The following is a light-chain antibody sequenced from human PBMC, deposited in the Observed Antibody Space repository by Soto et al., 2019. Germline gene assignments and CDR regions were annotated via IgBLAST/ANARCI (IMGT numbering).Light chain of an antibody. CDR3: QQYNSYPWT. V-gene: IGKV1-5*03. Sequence: IQMTQSPSTLSASVGDRVTITCRASQSISSWLAGYQQKPGKAPKLLIYKASTLESGVPSNFSGSGSGTEFTLTISSLQPEDFATYYCQQYNSYPWTFGQGTKVDIK. J-gene: IGKJ1*01. CDR1: QSISSW. CDR2: KAS.